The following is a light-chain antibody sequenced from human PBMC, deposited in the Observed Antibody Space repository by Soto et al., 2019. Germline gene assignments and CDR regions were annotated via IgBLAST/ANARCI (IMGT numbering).Light chain of an antibody. V-gene: IGKV3-20*01. CDR3: QQYGSSIT. J-gene: IGKJ5*01. Sequence: EIVLTQSPGTLSLSPGERATLSYSASQSVSSSYLAWYQQKPGQAPRLLTYGASSRATGIPDRLSGGGSGTEFTLTVTRMEPEDFAVYYCQQYGSSITFGQGTRLEIK. CDR1: QSVSSSY. CDR2: GAS.